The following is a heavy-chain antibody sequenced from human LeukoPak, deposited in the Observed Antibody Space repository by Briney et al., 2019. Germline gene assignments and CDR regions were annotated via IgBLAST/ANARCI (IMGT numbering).Heavy chain of an antibody. Sequence: PSETLSLTCAVSGGSISSSNWWSWVRQPPGRGLEWIGEIYHSGSTNYNPSLKSRVTISVDKSKNQFSLKLSSVTAADTAVYYCARVVTMVRGVIGSFDYWGQGTLVTVSS. CDR2: IYHSGST. D-gene: IGHD3-10*01. CDR3: ARVVTMVRGVIGSFDY. V-gene: IGHV4-4*02. CDR1: GGSISSSNW. J-gene: IGHJ4*02.